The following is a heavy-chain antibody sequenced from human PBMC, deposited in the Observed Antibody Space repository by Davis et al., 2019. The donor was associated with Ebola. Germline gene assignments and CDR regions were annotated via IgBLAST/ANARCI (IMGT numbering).Heavy chain of an antibody. CDR3: GKETNQYSSSSNDY. CDR2: IAFDGSIA. CDR1: GFTFKNFG. J-gene: IGHJ4*02. Sequence: PGGSLRLSCAASGFTFKNFGMHWVRQAPGKGLEWVAVIAFDGSIAHYGESVKGRFAVSRDNSRSTVFLQMSSLRTEDTAFYFCGKETNQYSSSSNDYWGQGTLVTVSS. D-gene: IGHD6-6*01. V-gene: IGHV3-30*18.